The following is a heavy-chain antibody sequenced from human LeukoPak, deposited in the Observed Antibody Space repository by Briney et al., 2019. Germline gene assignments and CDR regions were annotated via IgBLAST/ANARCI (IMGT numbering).Heavy chain of an antibody. CDR2: INPNSGGT. CDR1: GYTFTGYY. J-gene: IGHJ4*02. CDR3: ARDERYDSSGYPFDY. V-gene: IGHV1-2*02. D-gene: IGHD3-22*01. Sequence: ASVKVSCKASGYTFTGYYMHWVRQAPGQGLEWMGWINPNSGGTIYAQKFQGRVTMTRDTSISTVYMELSRLRSDDTAVYYCARDERYDSSGYPFDYWGQGSLVTVSS.